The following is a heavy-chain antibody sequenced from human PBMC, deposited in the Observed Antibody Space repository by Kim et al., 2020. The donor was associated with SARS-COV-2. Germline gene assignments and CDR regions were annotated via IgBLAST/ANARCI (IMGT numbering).Heavy chain of an antibody. J-gene: IGHJ4*02. V-gene: IGHV3-21*01. Sequence: GGSLRLSCAASGFTFSSYSMNWVRQAPGKGLEWVSSISSSSSYIYYADSVKGRFTISRDNAKNSLYLQMNSLRAEDTAVYYCARGRPGGQWLQLGLFDYWGQGTLVTVSS. CDR2: ISSSSSYI. D-gene: IGHD5-12*01. CDR3: ARGRPGGQWLQLGLFDY. CDR1: GFTFSSYS.